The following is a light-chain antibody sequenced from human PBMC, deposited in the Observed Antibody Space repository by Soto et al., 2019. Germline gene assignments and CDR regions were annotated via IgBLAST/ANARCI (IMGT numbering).Light chain of an antibody. CDR3: QQYGLSPRT. V-gene: IGKV3-20*01. CDR1: QSVSNKY. Sequence: IVLTQSPGTLSLSPGERATLSCRASQSVSNKYVAWYQQKPGQAPRVLIYGASSRATGIPDRFSGSGSGTDFTLTISRLEPEDFAVYYCQQYGLSPRTFGQGTKVDIK. J-gene: IGKJ1*01. CDR2: GAS.